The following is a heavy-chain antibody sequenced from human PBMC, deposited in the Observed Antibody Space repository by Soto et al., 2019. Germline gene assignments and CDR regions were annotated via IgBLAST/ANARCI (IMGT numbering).Heavy chain of an antibody. CDR1: GGSLSGYF. CDR3: ASYHYDDFWIGSRHYMDV. CDR2: INHSGTT. J-gene: IGHJ6*03. D-gene: IGHD3-3*01. Sequence: QVHLEQWGAGLLKPSETLSLTCAVYGGSLSGYFWSWVRQPPGKGLEWIGEINHSGTTNYNPSLKSGATISTDPSMHPFSLRLSSVTDADSAIYYCASYHYDDFWIGSRHYMDVWGKGTTVTVSS. V-gene: IGHV4-34*01.